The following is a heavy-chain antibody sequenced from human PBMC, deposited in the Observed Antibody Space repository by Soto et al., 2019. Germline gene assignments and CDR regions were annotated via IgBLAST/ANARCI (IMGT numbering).Heavy chain of an antibody. CDR2: IYPGDSDT. D-gene: IGHD3-10*01. J-gene: IGHJ6*02. V-gene: IGHV5-51*01. CDR3: AKGLIRSYSIPNPDYGLDV. CDR1: GYSFTSYW. Sequence: GESLKISCKGSGYSFTSYWIGWVRQMPGKGLEWMGIIYPGDSDTRYSPSFQGQVTISADKSISTAYLQWSSLKASDTAMYYCAKGLIRSYSIPNPDYGLDVWGQGTTVTVSS.